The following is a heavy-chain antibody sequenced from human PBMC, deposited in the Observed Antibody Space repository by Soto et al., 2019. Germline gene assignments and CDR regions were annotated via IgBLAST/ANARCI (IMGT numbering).Heavy chain of an antibody. CDR3: ARREEVASNWFEP. J-gene: IGHJ5*02. CDR2: IYYSGTT. D-gene: IGHD5-12*01. V-gene: IGHV4-39*01. CDR1: GGSISSNSYY. Sequence: QLQLQESGPGLVKPSETLSLTCTVSGGSISSNSYYWAWIRQPPGKGLEWMGSIYYSGTTYYNQSLKSRVTIAVATSKNQFLLKPSSVTAANTAVYYCARREEVASNWFEPWGQGTMVTVSS.